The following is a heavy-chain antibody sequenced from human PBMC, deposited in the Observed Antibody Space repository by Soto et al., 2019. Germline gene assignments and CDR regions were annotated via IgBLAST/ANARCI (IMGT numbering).Heavy chain of an antibody. V-gene: IGHV3-23*01. CDR3: ATQLRFLEWLLYGNFDY. Sequence: GGSLRLSCAASGFTSSSYWMYWVRQAPGKGLEWVSAISGSGGSTYYADAVKGRFTISRDNSKNTLYLQMNSLRAEDTAVYYCATQLRFLEWLLYGNFDYWGQGTLVTVS. CDR1: GFTSSSYW. J-gene: IGHJ4*02. CDR2: ISGSGGST. D-gene: IGHD3-3*01.